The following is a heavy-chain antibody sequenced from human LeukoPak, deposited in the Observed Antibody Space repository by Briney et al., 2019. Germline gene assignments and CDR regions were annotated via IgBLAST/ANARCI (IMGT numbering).Heavy chain of an antibody. CDR2: ICDSGST. Sequence: SETLSLTCTVSVGSISSSSYHWGWIHQPPGMGLQWVVVICDSGSTYYNPSLRSRVTIYVATSKKQFSIKLSSMTASDPAVYYCPRLRQKWLDWGQGTLDSVS. CDR1: VGSISSSSYH. D-gene: IGHD6-19*01. CDR3: PRLRQKWLD. V-gene: IGHV4-39*01. J-gene: IGHJ4*02.